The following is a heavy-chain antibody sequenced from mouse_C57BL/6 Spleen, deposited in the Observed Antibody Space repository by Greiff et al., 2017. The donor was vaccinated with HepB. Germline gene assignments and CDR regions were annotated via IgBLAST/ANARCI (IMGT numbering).Heavy chain of an antibody. J-gene: IGHJ4*01. D-gene: IGHD2-10*02. CDR1: GISITTGNYR. CDR3: ARGYGNYAMDY. Sequence: EVKLQESGPGLVKPSQTVFLTCTVTGISITTGNYRWSWIRQFPGNKLEWIGYIYYSGTITYNPSLTSRTTITRDTPKNQFFLEMNSLTAEDTATYYCARGYGNYAMDYWGQGTSVTVSS. V-gene: IGHV3-5*01. CDR2: IYYSGTI.